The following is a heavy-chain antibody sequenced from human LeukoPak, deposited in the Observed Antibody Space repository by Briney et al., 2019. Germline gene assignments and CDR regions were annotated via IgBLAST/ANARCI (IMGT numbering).Heavy chain of an antibody. V-gene: IGHV4-59*01. CDR2: IYYSGST. CDR3: ARDGGPYYYYYMDV. CDR1: GGSISSYY. D-gene: IGHD2-15*01. J-gene: IGHJ6*03. Sequence: SETLSLTCTVSGGSISSYYWSWIRQAPGQGLEWIGYIYYSGSTNYNPSLKSRVTISVDPSKNQFSLKLSSVTAAHTAVYYCARDGGPYYYYYMDVWGKGTTVTASS.